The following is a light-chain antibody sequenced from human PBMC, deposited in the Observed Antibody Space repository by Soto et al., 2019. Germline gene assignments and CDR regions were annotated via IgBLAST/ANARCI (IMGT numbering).Light chain of an antibody. J-gene: IGKJ5*01. V-gene: IGKV1-27*01. CDR1: QGINIY. CDR3: QNYNSAPIT. CDR2: GAS. Sequence: IQMTPSPSALSASVEGRDTITRRASQGINIYLAWYQQAAGKVPKHLIYGASKLQSGVPSRFRGGRSGTNFTLTISSLQPEDVGTYYCQNYNSAPITVGQGTRLEIK.